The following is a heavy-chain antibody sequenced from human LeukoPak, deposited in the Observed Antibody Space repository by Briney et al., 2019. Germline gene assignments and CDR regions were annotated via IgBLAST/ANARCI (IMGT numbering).Heavy chain of an antibody. CDR3: ARVDSGSYYNSAARDAFGI. J-gene: IGHJ3*02. CDR1: GFTVSSNY. CDR2: IYSGGST. V-gene: IGHV3-66*01. D-gene: IGHD3-10*01. Sequence: PGGSLRLSCAASGFTVSSNYMSWVRQAPGKGLEWVSVIYSGGSTYYADSVKGRFTISRDNSKNTLYLQMNSLRAEDTAVYYCARVDSGSYYNSAARDAFGIWGQGTMVTVSS.